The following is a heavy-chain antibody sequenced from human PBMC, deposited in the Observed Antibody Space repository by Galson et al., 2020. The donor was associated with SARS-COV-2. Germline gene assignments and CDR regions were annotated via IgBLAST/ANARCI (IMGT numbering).Heavy chain of an antibody. CDR2: ISSSGRNI. D-gene: IGHD3-22*01. CDR3: ARDPYYYESSGHYDY. Sequence: GESLKISCAASGFTFGAYYMRWIRRAPGKGLEYVSYISSSGRNIYYADSVKGRFTISRDNAKSSLYLQMNSLRAEDTAVYYCARDPYYYESSGHYDYWGQGTLVTVSS. J-gene: IGHJ4*02. CDR1: GFTFGAYY. V-gene: IGHV3-11*01.